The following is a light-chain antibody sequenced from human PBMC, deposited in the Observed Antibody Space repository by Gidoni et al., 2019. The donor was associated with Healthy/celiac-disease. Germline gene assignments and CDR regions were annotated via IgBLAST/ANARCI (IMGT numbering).Light chain of an antibody. V-gene: IGKV3-11*01. CDR2: DAS. CDR1: QSVSSY. CDR3: QQRSNWPLMYT. J-gene: IGKJ2*01. Sequence: ESVLTQSPATLSLSPGERATLSCRASQSVSSYLAWYQQKPGQAPRLLIYDASNRATGIPARFSGSGSGTDFTLTISSLEPEDFAVYYCQQRSNWPLMYTFXQXTKLEIK.